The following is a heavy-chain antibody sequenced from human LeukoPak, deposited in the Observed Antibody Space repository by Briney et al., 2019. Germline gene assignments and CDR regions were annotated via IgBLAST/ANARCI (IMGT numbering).Heavy chain of an antibody. Sequence: PSETQSLTCTVSGYSISSGYYWGWIRQPPGKGLEWIGYVHYSGSTNYNPSLKSRVTMSVDTSKDQFPLKLSSVTAADTAVYYCAREVVAAAGTVDYWGQGTLVTVSS. V-gene: IGHV4-61*01. CDR2: VHYSGST. D-gene: IGHD2-15*01. J-gene: IGHJ4*02. CDR1: GYSISSGYY. CDR3: AREVVAAAGTVDY.